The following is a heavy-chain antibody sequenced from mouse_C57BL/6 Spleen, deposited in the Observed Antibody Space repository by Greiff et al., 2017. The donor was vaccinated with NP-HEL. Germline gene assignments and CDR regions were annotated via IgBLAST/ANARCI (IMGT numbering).Heavy chain of an antibody. J-gene: IGHJ2*01. CDR3: ARETYYFDY. V-gene: IGHV1-7*01. Sequence: QVQLQQSGAELAKPGASVKLSCKASGYTFTSYWTHWVKQRPGPGLEWIGYINPSSGYTKYNQKFKDKATLTADKSSSTAYMQRSSLTYEDSAVDYCARETYYFDYWGQGTTLTVSS. CDR2: INPSSGYT. CDR1: GYTFTSYW.